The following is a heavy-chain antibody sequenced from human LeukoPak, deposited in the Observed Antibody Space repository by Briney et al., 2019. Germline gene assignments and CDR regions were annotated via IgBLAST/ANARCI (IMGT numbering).Heavy chain of an antibody. D-gene: IGHD3-10*01. CDR1: GFTSDDYG. Sequence: GGSLRLSCEASGFTSDDYGMSWVRQAPGKGLEWVSGINWNGGSTGYADSVKGRFTISRDNAKNSLYLQMNSLRAEDTALYYCARDLGLVRSPFDYWGQGTLVTVSS. CDR3: ARDLGLVRSPFDY. J-gene: IGHJ4*02. V-gene: IGHV3-20*04. CDR2: INWNGGST.